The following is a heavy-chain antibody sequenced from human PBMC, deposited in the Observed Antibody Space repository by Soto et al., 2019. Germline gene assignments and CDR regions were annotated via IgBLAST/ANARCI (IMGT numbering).Heavy chain of an antibody. J-gene: IGHJ6*02. Sequence: ASVKVSCKASGYTFTGDYMHWVRQAPGQGLEWMGWINPNSGGTNYAQKFQGWVTMTRDTSISTAYMELSRLRSDDTAVYYCARDLYGDYGYYYYGMDVWGQGTTVTVSS. CDR2: INPNSGGT. CDR3: ARDLYGDYGYYYYGMDV. D-gene: IGHD4-17*01. CDR1: GYTFTGDY. V-gene: IGHV1-2*04.